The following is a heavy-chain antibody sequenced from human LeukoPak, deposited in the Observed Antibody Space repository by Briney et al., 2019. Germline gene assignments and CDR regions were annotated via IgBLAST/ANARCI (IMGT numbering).Heavy chain of an antibody. V-gene: IGHV3-9*01. D-gene: IGHD6-19*01. CDR1: GLIFEDYA. CDR3: TKDNRYSSGWYFDF. Sequence: GGSLRLSCEASGLIFEDYAMHWVRQAPGKGLEWVAVISWNGGSIDYADSVKGRFTISRDNGKRSLYLQMHSLRAEDTALYYCTKDNRYSSGWYFDFWGQGTLVTVSS. J-gene: IGHJ4*02. CDR2: ISWNGGSI.